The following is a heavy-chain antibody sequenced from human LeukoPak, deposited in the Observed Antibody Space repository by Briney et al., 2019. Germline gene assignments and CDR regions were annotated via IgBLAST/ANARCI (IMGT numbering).Heavy chain of an antibody. CDR3: ARAYSSGSDDY. Sequence: ASVKVSCKASGGTFSSYAISWVRQAPGQGLEWMGWISAYNGNTNYAQKLQGRVTMTTDTSTSTAYMELRSLRSDDTAVYYCARAYSSGSDDYWGQGTLVTVSS. J-gene: IGHJ4*02. CDR1: GGTFSSYA. D-gene: IGHD6-19*01. V-gene: IGHV1-18*01. CDR2: ISAYNGNT.